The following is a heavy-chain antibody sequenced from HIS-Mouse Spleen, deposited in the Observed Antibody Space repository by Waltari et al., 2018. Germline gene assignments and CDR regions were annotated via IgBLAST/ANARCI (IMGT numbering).Heavy chain of an antibody. J-gene: IGHJ3*02. CDR1: GGTFSIYA. D-gene: IGHD6-13*01. CDR3: ARGDFSSSWSHVAFDI. CDR2: ILPILGIA. V-gene: IGHV1-69*04. Sequence: QVQRGQSGAEVKKPGSSVKVSCKASGGTFSIYAIIWVREAPGQGLEWLGRILPILGIANYAQKFQGRVTITADKSTSTAYMELSSLRSEDTAVYYCARGDFSSSWSHVAFDIWGQGTMVTVSS.